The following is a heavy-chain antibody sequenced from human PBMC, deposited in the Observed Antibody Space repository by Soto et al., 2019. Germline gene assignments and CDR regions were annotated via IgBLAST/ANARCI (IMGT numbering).Heavy chain of an antibody. CDR3: ARDRQLAQGWFDP. J-gene: IGHJ5*02. Sequence: QVQLVESGGGLVKPGGSLRLSCAASGFTFSDYYMSWIRQAPGKGLEWVSYISSSSSYTNYADSVKGRFTISRDNAKNSRYLQMNSLRAEDTAVYYCARDRQLAQGWFDPWGQGTLVTVSS. CDR1: GFTFSDYY. D-gene: IGHD6-6*01. CDR2: ISSSSSYT. V-gene: IGHV3-11*06.